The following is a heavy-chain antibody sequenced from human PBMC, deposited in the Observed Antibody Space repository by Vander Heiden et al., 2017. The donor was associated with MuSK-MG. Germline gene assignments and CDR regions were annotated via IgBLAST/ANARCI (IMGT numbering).Heavy chain of an antibody. CDR2: IDWDDDK. J-gene: IGHJ5*02. V-gene: IGHV2-70*04. Sequence: QVTLKESGPALVKPTQTLTLTCTFSGFSLSTSGMRVSWIRQPPGKALEWLARIDWDDDKFYSTSLKNRLTISKDTSKNQVVLRMTNMDTVDTATYYCVRIGRSSGWNNWFDPWGQGTLVTVSS. CDR3: VRIGRSSGWNNWFDP. D-gene: IGHD6-19*01. CDR1: GFSLSTSGMR.